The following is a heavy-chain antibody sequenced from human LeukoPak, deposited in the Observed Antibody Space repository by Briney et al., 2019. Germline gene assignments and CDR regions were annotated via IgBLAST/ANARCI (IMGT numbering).Heavy chain of an antibody. Sequence: GGSLRLSCAASGFTFSRNYMSWVRQAPGKGLEWVSFIYSGGSAYYADSVKGRFTISRDNSKNTLYLQMNSLRAEDTAVYYCARGDGYNYDFDYWGQGTLVTVSS. CDR1: GFTFSRNY. V-gene: IGHV3-53*01. D-gene: IGHD5-24*01. CDR3: ARGDGYNYDFDY. CDR2: IYSGGSA. J-gene: IGHJ4*02.